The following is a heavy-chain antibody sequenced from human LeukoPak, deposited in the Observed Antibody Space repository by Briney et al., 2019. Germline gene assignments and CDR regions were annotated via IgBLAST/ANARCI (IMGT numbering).Heavy chain of an antibody. CDR2: IIPIFGTA. V-gene: IGHV1-69*05. D-gene: IGHD5-18*01. Sequence: SVKVSCKASGGTFSSYAISWVRQAPGQGLEWMGGIIPIFGTANYAQKFQGRVTITTDESTSTAYMELSSLRSEDTAVYYCARDRGYSYTHGLYYSDYWGQGTLVTVSS. CDR3: ARDRGYSYTHGLYYSDY. CDR1: GGTFSSYA. J-gene: IGHJ4*02.